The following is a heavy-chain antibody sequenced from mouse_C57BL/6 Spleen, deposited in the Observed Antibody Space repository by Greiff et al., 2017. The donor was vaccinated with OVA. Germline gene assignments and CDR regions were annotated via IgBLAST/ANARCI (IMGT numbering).Heavy chain of an antibody. Sequence: EVKLQESGPGLVKPSQSLSLTCSVTGYSITSGYYWNWIRQFPGNKLEWMGYISYDGSNNYNPSLKNRISITRDTSKNQFFLKLNSVTTEDTATYYCARPYSNYGGYAMDYWGQGTSVTVSS. V-gene: IGHV3-6*01. CDR2: ISYDGSN. CDR1: GYSITSGYY. D-gene: IGHD2-5*01. CDR3: ARPYSNYGGYAMDY. J-gene: IGHJ4*01.